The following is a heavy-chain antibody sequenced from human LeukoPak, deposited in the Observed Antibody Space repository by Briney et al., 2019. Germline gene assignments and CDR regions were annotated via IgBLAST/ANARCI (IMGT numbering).Heavy chain of an antibody. V-gene: IGHV3-21*03. Sequence: GSLRLSCAASGFTFSSYWMHWVRQAPGKGLEWVSSISVRSNYIYYADSVRGRFRISRDDARDSLYLQMNSLRAEDTAVYYCARDLIRDDYKDAFDIWGQGTMVTVSS. CDR3: ARDLIRDDYKDAFDI. CDR2: ISVRSNYI. CDR1: GFTFSSYW. D-gene: IGHD5-24*01. J-gene: IGHJ3*02.